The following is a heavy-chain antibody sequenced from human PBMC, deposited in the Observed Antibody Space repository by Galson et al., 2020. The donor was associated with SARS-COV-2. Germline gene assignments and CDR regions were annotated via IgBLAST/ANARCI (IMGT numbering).Heavy chain of an antibody. CDR2: ISSSSSTI. CDR1: GFTFSSYS. CDR3: ARASDYYYYYMDV. V-gene: IGHV3-48*01. Sequence: GESLKISCAASGFTFSSYSMNWVRQAPGKGLEWVSYISSSSSTIYYADSVKGRFTISRDNAKNSLYLQMNSLRAEDTAVYYCARASDYYYYYMDVWGKGTTVTISS. J-gene: IGHJ6*03.